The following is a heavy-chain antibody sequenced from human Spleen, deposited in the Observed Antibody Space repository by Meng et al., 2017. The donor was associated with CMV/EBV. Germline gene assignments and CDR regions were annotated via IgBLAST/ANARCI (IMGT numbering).Heavy chain of an antibody. J-gene: IGHJ4*02. Sequence: GESLKISCAASGFTFSSYAMSWVRQAPGKGLEWVSAISGSGGSTYYADSVKGRFTTSRDNSKNTLYLQMNSLRAEDTAVYYCAREIRMGYWGQGTLVTVSS. CDR1: GFTFSSYA. CDR3: AREIRMGY. CDR2: ISGSGGST. D-gene: IGHD2-15*01. V-gene: IGHV3-23*01.